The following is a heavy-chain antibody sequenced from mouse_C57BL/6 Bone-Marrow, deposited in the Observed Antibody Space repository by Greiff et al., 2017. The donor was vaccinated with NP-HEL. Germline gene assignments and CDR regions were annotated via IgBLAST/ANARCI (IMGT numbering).Heavy chain of an antibody. Sequence: EVKLMESGGGLVKPGGSLKLSCAASGFTFSSYTMSWVRQTPEKRLEWVATISGGGGNTYYPDSVKGRFTISRDNAKNTLYLQMSSLRSEDTALYYCARHGATVVATYYYAMDYWGQGTSVTVSS. D-gene: IGHD1-1*01. CDR1: GFTFSSYT. V-gene: IGHV5-9*01. CDR3: ARHGATVVATYYYAMDY. J-gene: IGHJ4*01. CDR2: ISGGGGNT.